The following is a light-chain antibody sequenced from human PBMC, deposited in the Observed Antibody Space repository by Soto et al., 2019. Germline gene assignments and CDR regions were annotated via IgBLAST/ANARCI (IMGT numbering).Light chain of an antibody. CDR3: QQYESTPPT. CDR2: WTS. V-gene: IGKV4-1*01. CDR1: QSVLYSSNNKNY. Sequence: DIVMTQSPDSLAVSLGERATINCKSSQSVLYSSNNKNYLAWYQQRPGQPPKLLIYWTSTRESGVPARFSGSGSGTDFTLTITSLQAEDVAVYYCQQYESTPPTLGQGTKLEIK. J-gene: IGKJ2*01.